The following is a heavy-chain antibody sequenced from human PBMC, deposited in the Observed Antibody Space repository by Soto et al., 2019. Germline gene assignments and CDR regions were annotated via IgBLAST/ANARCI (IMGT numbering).Heavy chain of an antibody. Sequence: GASVKVSCKASGYTFTSYAMNWVRQAPGQRLEWMGWINAGNGNTKYSQKFQGRVTITRDTSASTAYMELSSLRSEDTAVYYCARVWGAAAPFDYWGQGTLVTVSS. CDR1: GYTFTSYA. CDR3: ARVWGAAAPFDY. J-gene: IGHJ4*02. CDR2: INAGNGNT. D-gene: IGHD6-13*01. V-gene: IGHV1-3*01.